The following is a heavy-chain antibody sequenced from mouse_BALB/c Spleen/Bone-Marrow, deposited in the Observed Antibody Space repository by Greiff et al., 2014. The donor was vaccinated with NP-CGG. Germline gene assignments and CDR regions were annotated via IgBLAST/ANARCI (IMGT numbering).Heavy chain of an antibody. CDR3: ASYYYSRAWFAY. CDR1: GFNIKDTY. J-gene: IGHJ3*01. Sequence: VQLQQSGAELVKPGASVKLSCTASGFNIKDTYMHWVKQRPEQGLEWIGRIDPANGNTKYDPKFQGKATITADTSSNTAYLQLSSLTSEDTAVYYCASYYYSRAWFAYWGQGTLVTVSA. D-gene: IGHD1-1*01. V-gene: IGHV14-3*02. CDR2: IDPANGNT.